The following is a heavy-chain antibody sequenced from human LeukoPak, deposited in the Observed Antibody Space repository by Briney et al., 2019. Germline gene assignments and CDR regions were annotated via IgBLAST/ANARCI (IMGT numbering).Heavy chain of an antibody. CDR3: AREDDFWSGYEYNWFDP. D-gene: IGHD3-3*01. J-gene: IGHJ5*02. V-gene: IGHV1-2*02. Sequence: GASVKVSCKASGYTFTDFYIHWVRQAPGQGLEWMGWINPNSGGTNYAQKFQGRVTMTRDTSISTAYMELSRLRSDDTAVYYCAREDDFWSGYEYNWFDPWGQGTLVTVSS. CDR2: INPNSGGT. CDR1: GYTFTDFY.